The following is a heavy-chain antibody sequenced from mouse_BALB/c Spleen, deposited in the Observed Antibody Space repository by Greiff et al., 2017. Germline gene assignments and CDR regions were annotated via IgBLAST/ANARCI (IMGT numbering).Heavy chain of an antibody. CDR2: ISYSGST. CDR3: ARWDGNYPNFDV. D-gene: IGHD2-1*01. CDR1: GYSITSDYA. V-gene: IGHV3-2*02. J-gene: IGHJ1*01. Sequence: EVKLVESGPGLVKPSQSLSLTCTVTGYSITSDYAWNWIRQFPGNKLEWMGYISYSGSTSYNPSLKSRISITRDTSKNQFFLQLNSVTTEDTATYYCARWDGNYPNFDVWGAGTTVTVSS.